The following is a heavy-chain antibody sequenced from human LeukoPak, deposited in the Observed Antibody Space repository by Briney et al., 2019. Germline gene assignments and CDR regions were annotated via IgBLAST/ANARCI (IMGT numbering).Heavy chain of an antibody. D-gene: IGHD2-15*01. CDR3: ARGDIIVASPYYFDY. CDR2: ISAYNGNT. J-gene: IGHJ4*02. Sequence: GASVKVSCKASGYTFTSYGISWVRQAPGQGLEWMGWISAYNGNTNYAQKFQGRVTMTRDTSISTAYMELSRLRSDDTAVYYCARGDIIVASPYYFDYWGQGTLVTVSS. CDR1: GYTFTSYG. V-gene: IGHV1-18*01.